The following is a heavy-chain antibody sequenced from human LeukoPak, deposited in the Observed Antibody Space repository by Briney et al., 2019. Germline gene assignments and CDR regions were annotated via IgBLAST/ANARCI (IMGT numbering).Heavy chain of an antibody. CDR2: IYYSGST. CDR1: GGSISSSSYY. Sequence: SETLSLTCTVSGGSISSSSYYWGWIRQPPGKGLEWFVSIYYSGSTYYNPSLKSRVTISVDTFKNQFSLKLSSVTAADTAVYYCAREDSCSGGSCHFHWGQGTLVSVSS. D-gene: IGHD2-15*01. J-gene: IGHJ4*02. CDR3: AREDSCSGGSCHFH. V-gene: IGHV4-39*07.